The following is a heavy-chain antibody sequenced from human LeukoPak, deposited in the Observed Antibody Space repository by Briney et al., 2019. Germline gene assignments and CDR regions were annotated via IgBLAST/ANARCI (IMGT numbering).Heavy chain of an antibody. CDR3: ARSIPIPRYCSSTSCSYYFDY. J-gene: IGHJ4*02. Sequence: SETLSLTCPVYGGSFSGYYWSWIRQPPGKGLEWIGEINHSGSTNYNPSLKSRVTISVDTSKNQFSLKLSSATAADTAVYYCARSIPIPRYCSSTSCSYYFDYWGQGTLVTVSS. D-gene: IGHD2-2*01. CDR1: GGSFSGYY. V-gene: IGHV4-34*01. CDR2: INHSGST.